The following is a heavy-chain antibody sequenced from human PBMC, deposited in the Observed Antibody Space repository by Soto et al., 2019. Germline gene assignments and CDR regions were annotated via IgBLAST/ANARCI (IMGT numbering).Heavy chain of an antibody. CDR1: GYTFTSYA. D-gene: IGHD3-16*02. V-gene: IGHV1-3*01. CDR3: ARVIGGFYYIDD. Sequence: QVQLVQSGAEVKKPGASVKVSCQASGYTFTSYAMHWVRQAPGQRLELMGWINAGNGNTKYSQKFHSRVTITRDTSESTAYMELSSLGSEDTAVYYGARVIGGFYYIDDWGQGTLVTVSS. CDR2: INAGNGNT. J-gene: IGHJ4*02.